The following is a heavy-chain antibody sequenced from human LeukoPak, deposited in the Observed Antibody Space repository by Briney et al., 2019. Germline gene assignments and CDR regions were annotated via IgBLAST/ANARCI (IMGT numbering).Heavy chain of an antibody. J-gene: IGHJ6*02. CDR1: DYNFTAYY. D-gene: IGHD1-26*01. CDR3: ARDLRSGTDGNYAMDV. V-gene: IGHV1-2*02. Sequence: ASVKVSCKASDYNFTAYYLHWVRQAPGQGLEWVGWFNPNSGATNCAQKFQGRVTMTRDTSISTASMELSRLTSDDTAVYYCARDLRSGTDGNYAMDVWGQGTTVTVSS. CDR2: FNPNSGAT.